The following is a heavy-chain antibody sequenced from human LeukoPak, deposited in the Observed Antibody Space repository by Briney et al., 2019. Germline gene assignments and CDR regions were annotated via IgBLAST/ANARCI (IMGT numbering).Heavy chain of an antibody. CDR1: GFTFSGSA. D-gene: IGHD5-12*01. Sequence: GGSLRLSCAASGFTFSGSAMHWVRQASGKGLEWVGRIRSKANSYATAYAASVKGRFTISRDDSKNTAYLQMNSLKTEDTAVYYCTSRRGYSGYGLSYWGQGTLVTVSS. V-gene: IGHV3-73*01. CDR2: IRSKANSYAT. CDR3: TSRRGYSGYGLSY. J-gene: IGHJ4*02.